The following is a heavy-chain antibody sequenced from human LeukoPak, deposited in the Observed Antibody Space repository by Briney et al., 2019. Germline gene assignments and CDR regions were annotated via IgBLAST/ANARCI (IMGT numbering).Heavy chain of an antibody. CDR3: ARDPRYGSGSYYIDY. J-gene: IGHJ4*02. CDR2: INPNSGGT. V-gene: IGHV1-2*06. Sequence: ASVKVSCNASGYTFTGYYMHWVRQAPGQGLEWMGRINPNSGGTNYAQKFQGRVTITRDTSISTAYMELSRLRSDDTAVYYCARDPRYGSGSYYIDYWGQGTLVTVSS. CDR1: GYTFTGYY. D-gene: IGHD3-10*01.